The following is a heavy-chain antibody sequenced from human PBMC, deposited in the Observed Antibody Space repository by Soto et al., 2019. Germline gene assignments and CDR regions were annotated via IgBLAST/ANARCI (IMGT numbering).Heavy chain of an antibody. CDR2: IIPIFGTA. D-gene: IGHD2-2*01. CDR1: GGTFSSYA. V-gene: IGHV1-69*01. Sequence: QVQLVQSGAEVKKPGSSVKVSCKASGGTFSSYAISWVRQAPGQGLEWMGGIIPIFGTANYAQKFQGRVTITADESTSTAYMELSSLRSEDTAVYYCARDTQDIVVVSRPYYYYGMDVWGQGNTVTVSS. CDR3: ARDTQDIVVVSRPYYYYGMDV. J-gene: IGHJ6*02.